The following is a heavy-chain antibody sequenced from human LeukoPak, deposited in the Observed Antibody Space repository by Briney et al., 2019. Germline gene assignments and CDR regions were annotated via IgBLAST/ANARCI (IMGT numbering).Heavy chain of an antibody. CDR3: VRSLRSADF. V-gene: IGHV3-74*01. CDR1: GFTFSSHL. Sequence: GGSLRLSCAASGFTFSSHLMHWVRQAPGKGLVWVSRISSDGTYTNYADSVRGRFTISRGNAKNTLFLQMDSLRAEDTALYYCVRSLRSADFWGQGTLVTVSS. J-gene: IGHJ4*02. CDR2: ISSDGTYT.